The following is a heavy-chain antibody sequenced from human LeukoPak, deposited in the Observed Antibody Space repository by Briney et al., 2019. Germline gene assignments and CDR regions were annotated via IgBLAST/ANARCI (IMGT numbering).Heavy chain of an antibody. CDR1: GFTFTGHY. CDR3: SSGGDKYDY. CDR2: IYPESGGT. V-gene: IGHV1-2*02. D-gene: IGHD2-21*02. J-gene: IGHJ4*02. Sequence: ASVKVSCKPSGFTFTGHYLHWVQQAPGQGLEWMGWIYPESGGTNYAQKFQGRVTMTRDTSSSTAYLELSRLRSDDTAVYYCSSGGDKYDYWGQGTRVTVSS.